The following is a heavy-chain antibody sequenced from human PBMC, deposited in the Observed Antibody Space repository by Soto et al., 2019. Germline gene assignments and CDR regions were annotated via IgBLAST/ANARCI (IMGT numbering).Heavy chain of an antibody. CDR3: ARANRLKLLRYFDWLLGSFDY. J-gene: IGHJ4*02. CDR1: GGSFSGYY. CDR2: INHSGST. Sequence: PSETLSLTCAVYGGSFSGYYWSWIRQPPGKGLEWIGEINHSGSTNYNPSLKSRVTISVDTSKNQFSLKLSSVTAADTAVYYCARANRLKLLRYFDWLLGSFDYWSQGTLVTVSS. D-gene: IGHD3-9*01. V-gene: IGHV4-34*01.